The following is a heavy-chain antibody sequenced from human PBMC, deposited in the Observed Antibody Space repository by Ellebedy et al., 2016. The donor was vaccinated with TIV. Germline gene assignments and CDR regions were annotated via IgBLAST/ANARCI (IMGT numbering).Heavy chain of an antibody. CDR3: ARRGSYGDYAVQVNSWFDT. CDR1: GFSFRSYW. D-gene: IGHD4-17*01. CDR2: IYQDGSDQ. V-gene: IGHV3-7*01. J-gene: IGHJ5*02. Sequence: GESLKISCAASGFSFRSYWMSWVRQAPGKGLEWVANIYQDGSDQYYADSVKGRFTISRDNANKSWFLQMNSLRVDDTAVYYCARRGSYGDYAVQVNSWFDTWGQGTLVTVYS.